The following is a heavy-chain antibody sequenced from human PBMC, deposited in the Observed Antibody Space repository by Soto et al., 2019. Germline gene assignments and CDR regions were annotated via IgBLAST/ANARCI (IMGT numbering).Heavy chain of an antibody. J-gene: IGHJ3*01. Sequence: SETLSLTCTVSGATVSRGDYFWTWIRQPPGKGLEWIGYIYSSGTTNYNPALKSRVTISLDTSRSYFSLKLTSVTAADTAIYYCPNERGGLDCRVTSCGLFHSAMAVWGHGTQVTVPS. D-gene: IGHD5-18*01. CDR2: IYSSGTT. CDR3: PNERGGLDCRVTSCGLFHSAMAV. V-gene: IGHV4-61*03. CDR1: GATVSRGDYF.